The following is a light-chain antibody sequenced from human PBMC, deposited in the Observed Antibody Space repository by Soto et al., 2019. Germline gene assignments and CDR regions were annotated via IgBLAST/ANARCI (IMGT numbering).Light chain of an antibody. CDR1: TSDIGDYND. V-gene: IGLV2-8*01. CDR3: SSYAGNNNLI. CDR2: EVN. J-gene: IGLJ2*01. Sequence: QSVLTQPPSASGSPGQSVTISCTGTTSDIGDYNDVSWYQQHPGKAPKLMIFEVNKRPSGVPARFFGSKSGNTASLTVSALQAEDDADYFCSSYAGNNNLIFGGGTKLTVL.